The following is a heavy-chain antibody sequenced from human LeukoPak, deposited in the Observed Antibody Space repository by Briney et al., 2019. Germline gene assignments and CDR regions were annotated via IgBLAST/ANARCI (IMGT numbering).Heavy chain of an antibody. J-gene: IGHJ3*02. CDR2: IYYSGST. V-gene: IGHV4-59*12. CDR1: GGSISSYY. Sequence: SETLSLTCTVSGGSISSYYWSWIRQPPGKGLEWIGYIYYSGSTNYNPSLKSRVTISVDTSKNQFSLKLSSVTAADTAVYYCARFIHSSGYYGAFDIWGQGTMVTVSS. CDR3: ARFIHSSGYYGAFDI. D-gene: IGHD3-22*01.